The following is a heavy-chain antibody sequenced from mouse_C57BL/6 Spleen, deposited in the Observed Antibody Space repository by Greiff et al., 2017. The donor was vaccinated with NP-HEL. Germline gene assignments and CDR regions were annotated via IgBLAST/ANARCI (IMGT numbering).Heavy chain of an antibody. CDR3: ARDGSRENYYFDY. V-gene: IGHV1-69*01. CDR1: GYTFTSYW. Sequence: QVQLQQPGAELVMPGASVKLSCKASGYTFTSYWMHWVKQRPGQGLEWIGEIDPSDSYTNYNQKLKGKSTLTVDKSSSTAYMQLSSLTSEDSAVYYCARDGSRENYYFDYWGQGTTLAVSS. J-gene: IGHJ2*01. D-gene: IGHD1-1*01. CDR2: IDPSDSYT.